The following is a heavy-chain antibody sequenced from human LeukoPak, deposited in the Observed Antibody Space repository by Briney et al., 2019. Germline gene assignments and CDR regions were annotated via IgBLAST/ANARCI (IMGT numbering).Heavy chain of an antibody. Sequence: SETLSLTCTVSGGSISSDYWSWIRQPPGKGLEWIGHIYYSGSTTYNPSHKSRVTISVDTSKNQFSLELSSVTAADTAVYYCARDAIGAAGTGLPGFWGQGTLVTVSS. V-gene: IGHV4-59*01. D-gene: IGHD6-13*01. CDR3: ARDAIGAAGTGLPGF. CDR2: IYYSGST. J-gene: IGHJ4*02. CDR1: GGSISSDY.